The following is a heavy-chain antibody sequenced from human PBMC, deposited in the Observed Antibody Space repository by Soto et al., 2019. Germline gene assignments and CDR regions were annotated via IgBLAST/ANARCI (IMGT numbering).Heavy chain of an antibody. CDR3: ARDRENVLMVYASKEAHYGMDV. CDR1: GGTFSSYA. CDR2: IIPIFGTA. Sequence: QVQLVQSGAEVKKPGSSVKVSCKASGGTFSSYAISWVRQAPGQGLEWMGGIIPIFGTANYAQKFQGRVTITADESTSTAYLELSSLRSEDTAVYYCARDRENVLMVYASKEAHYGMDVWGQGTTVTVSS. D-gene: IGHD2-8*01. V-gene: IGHV1-69*01. J-gene: IGHJ6*02.